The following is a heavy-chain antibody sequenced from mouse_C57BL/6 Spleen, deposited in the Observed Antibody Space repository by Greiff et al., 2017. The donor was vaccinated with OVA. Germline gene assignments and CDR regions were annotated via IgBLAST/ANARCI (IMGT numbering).Heavy chain of an antibody. D-gene: IGHD1-3*01. V-gene: IGHV1-52*01. CDR2: IDPSDSET. J-gene: IGHJ3*01. CDR3: ARDLVGGFAY. CDR1: GYTFTGYW. Sequence: QVQLQQSGAELVRPGSSVKLSCKASGYTFTGYWMHWVKQRPIQGLEWIGNIDPSDSETNYHQKFKGKATLTVDKSSSTAYMQLSSLTSEDTAVYYCARDLVGGFAYWGQGTLVTVSA.